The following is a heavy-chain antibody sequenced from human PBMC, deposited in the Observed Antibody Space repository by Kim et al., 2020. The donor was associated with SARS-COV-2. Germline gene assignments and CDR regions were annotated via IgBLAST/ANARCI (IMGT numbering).Heavy chain of an antibody. CDR1: GFTFSSYA. V-gene: IGHV3-30*04. D-gene: IGHD3-16*02. CDR2: MSYDGSTK. J-gene: IGHJ4*02. Sequence: GGSLRLSCAASGFTFSSYAMHWVRQAPGKGLECVSIMSYDGSTKYYADSVKGRFTISRDNSKNTLYLQMNSLRTEDTAVYYCAREKMITFGGVIISPNVGDYWGQGTLVTVSS. CDR3: AREKMITFGGVIISPNVGDY.